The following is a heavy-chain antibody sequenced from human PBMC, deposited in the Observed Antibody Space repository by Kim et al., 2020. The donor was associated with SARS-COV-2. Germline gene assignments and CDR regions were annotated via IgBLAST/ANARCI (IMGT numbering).Heavy chain of an antibody. D-gene: IGHD3-9*01. J-gene: IGHJ4*02. V-gene: IGHV3-48*03. CDR1: GFTFSSYE. Sequence: GGSLRLSCAASGFTFSSYEMNWVRQAPGKGLEWVSYISSSGSTIYYADSVKGRFTISRDNAKNSLYLQMNSLRAEDTAVYYCARVPIKYYDILTGYQDFDYWGQGTLVTVSS. CDR3: ARVPIKYYDILTGYQDFDY. CDR2: ISSSGSTI.